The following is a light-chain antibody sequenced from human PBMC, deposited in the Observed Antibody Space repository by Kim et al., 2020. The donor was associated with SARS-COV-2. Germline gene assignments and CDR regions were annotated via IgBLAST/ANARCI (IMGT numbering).Light chain of an antibody. J-gene: IGKJ2*01. CDR3: QQYTAMYT. CDR1: QSVSSN. V-gene: IGKV3-15*01. Sequence: EIVMTQSPATLSVSPGERATLSCRASQSVSSNLAWYQQKPGQAPRLLIYGASTRATGIPARFSGSGSGTEFTLTISSLQSEDFAVYYCQQYTAMYTFGQGTKLEI. CDR2: GAS.